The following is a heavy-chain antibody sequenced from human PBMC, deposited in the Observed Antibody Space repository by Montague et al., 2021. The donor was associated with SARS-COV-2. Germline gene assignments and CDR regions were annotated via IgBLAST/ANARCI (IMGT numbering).Heavy chain of an antibody. CDR1: GGSFSTYS. J-gene: IGHJ6*03. V-gene: IGHV4-34*01. Sequence: SETLSLTCAVHGGSFSTYSWNWIRQPPGKGLEWIGEIHHGGSTNYNPSLKSRVTISADTSKNQFSLKLTSVAAADTAVYYCARLGDGVVPSPILGVGPYYCYCDMDDWGKGTPVTVSS. D-gene: IGHD3-10*01. CDR3: ARLGDGVVPSPILGVGPYYCYCDMDD. CDR2: IHHGGST.